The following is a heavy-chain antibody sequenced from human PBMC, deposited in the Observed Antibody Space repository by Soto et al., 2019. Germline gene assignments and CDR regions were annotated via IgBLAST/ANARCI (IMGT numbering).Heavy chain of an antibody. D-gene: IGHD1-7*01. CDR2: ISGSGGST. J-gene: IGHJ5*02. CDR3: AKDRVTGTTGGSSWFDP. CDR1: GFTFNTYA. V-gene: IGHV3-23*01. Sequence: GGSLRLSXAASGFTFNTYAMNWVRQAPGKGLEWVSAISGSGGSTYYADSVKGRFTISRDNSKNTLYLQMNSLRAEDTAVYYCAKDRVTGTTGGSSWFDPWGQGTLVTVSS.